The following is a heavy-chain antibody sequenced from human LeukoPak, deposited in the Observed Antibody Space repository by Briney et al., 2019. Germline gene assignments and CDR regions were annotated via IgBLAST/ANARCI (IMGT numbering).Heavy chain of an antibody. J-gene: IGHJ4*02. CDR2: ISGSGGST. CDR1: GFTFSSYA. D-gene: IGHD3-22*01. Sequence: GGSLRLSCAASGFTFSSYAMSWVRQAPGKGLEWVSAISGSGGSTYYADSVKGRFTISRDNSKNTLYLQMNSLRAEDTAVYYCAKDPGPYDSSGYPRVGYWGQGTLVTVSS. CDR3: AKDPGPYDSSGYPRVGY. V-gene: IGHV3-23*01.